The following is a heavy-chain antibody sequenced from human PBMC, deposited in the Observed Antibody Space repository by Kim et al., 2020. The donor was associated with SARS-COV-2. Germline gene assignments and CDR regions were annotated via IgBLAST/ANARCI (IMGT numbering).Heavy chain of an antibody. J-gene: IGHJ4*02. V-gene: IGHV3-23*01. Sequence: GGSLRLSCAASGFTFSSYAMSWVRQAPGKGLEWVSAISGSGGSTYYADSVKGWFTISRDNSKNTLYLQMNSLRAEDTAVYYCAKSYQYYYDSSDYYMFWTTGGYWGEGTLGTVSS. CDR1: GFTFSSYA. CDR3: AKSYQYYYDSSDYYMFWTTGGY. CDR2: ISGSGGST. D-gene: IGHD3-22*01.